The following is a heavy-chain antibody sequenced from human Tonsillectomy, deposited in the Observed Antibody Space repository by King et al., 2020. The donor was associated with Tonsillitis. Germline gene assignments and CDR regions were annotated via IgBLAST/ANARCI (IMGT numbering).Heavy chain of an antibody. J-gene: IGHJ3*02. CDR2: ISSSSSYT. CDR1: GFTFSDYY. Sequence: VQLVESGGGLVKPGGSLRLSCAASGFTFSDYYMSWIRQAPGKGLEWVSYISSSSSYTNYADSVRGRFTISRDNAKNSLYLQMNSLRAEDTAVDYCARSRIAAAGGAFDIWGQGTMVTVSS. V-gene: IGHV3-11*06. D-gene: IGHD6-13*01. CDR3: ARSRIAAAGGAFDI.